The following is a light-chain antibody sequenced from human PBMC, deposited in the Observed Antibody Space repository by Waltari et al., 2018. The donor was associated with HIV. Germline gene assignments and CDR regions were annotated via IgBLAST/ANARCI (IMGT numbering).Light chain of an antibody. CDR3: QSYDSSLTVVI. J-gene: IGLJ2*01. V-gene: IGLV1-40*01. CDR1: SHNIGAGDY. Sequence: SVLTQPPSASGAPGQRVTISCPGSSHNIGAGDYVDWYQQVPGTAPKLLIFGNSNRPSGVPDRFSGSKSATSASLTITWLQAEDEADYYCQSYDSSLTVVIFGGGTKLTVL. CDR2: GNS.